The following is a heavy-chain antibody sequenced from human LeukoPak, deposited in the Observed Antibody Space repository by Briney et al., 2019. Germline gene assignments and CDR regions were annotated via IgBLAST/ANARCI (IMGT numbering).Heavy chain of an antibody. V-gene: IGHV1-18*04. CDR2: ISAYNGNT. J-gene: IGHJ4*02. CDR1: GYTFTGYY. CDR3: ARDRGLYCSGGSCYSVDY. Sequence: ASVKVSCKASGYTFTGYYMHWVRQAPGQGLEWMGWISAYNGNTNYAQKFQGRVTMTTDTSTSTAYMELRSLRSDDTAVYYCARDRGLYCSGGSCYSVDYWGQGTLVTVSS. D-gene: IGHD2-15*01.